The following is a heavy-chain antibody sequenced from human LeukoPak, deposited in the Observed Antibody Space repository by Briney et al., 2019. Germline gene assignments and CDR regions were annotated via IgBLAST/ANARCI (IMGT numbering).Heavy chain of an antibody. CDR2: IYYSRST. D-gene: IGHD5-18*01. Sequence: PSETLSLTCTVSGGSISSYYWSWIRQPPGKGLEWIGYIYYSRSTNYNPSLKSRVTISVDTSKNQFSLKLSSVTAADTAVYYCARGSSGYSYDPSIDYWGQGTLVTVSS. CDR1: GGSISSYY. V-gene: IGHV4-59*12. CDR3: ARGSSGYSYDPSIDY. J-gene: IGHJ4*02.